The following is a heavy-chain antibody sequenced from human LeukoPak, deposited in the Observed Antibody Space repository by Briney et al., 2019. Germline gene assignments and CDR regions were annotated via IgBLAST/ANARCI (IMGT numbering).Heavy chain of an antibody. CDR1: GFTFSSYG. D-gene: IGHD6-13*01. CDR3: AKGRDSRDFDY. Sequence: GRSLRLSCAASGFTFSSYGMHWVRQAPGKGLEWVAVISYDGSNKYYADSVKGRFTISRDNSKNTLYLQMNSLRAEDTAVYYCAKGRDSRDFDYWGQGTLVTVSS. V-gene: IGHV3-30*18. CDR2: ISYDGSNK. J-gene: IGHJ4*02.